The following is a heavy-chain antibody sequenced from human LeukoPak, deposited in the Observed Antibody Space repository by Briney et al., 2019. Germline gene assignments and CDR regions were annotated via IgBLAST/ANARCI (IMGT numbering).Heavy chain of an antibody. Sequence: GGSLRLSCAASGFTFSSYSMNWVRQAPGKGLEWVSGISGSGGSTYCADSVKGRFTISRDNPKNTLYLQMDSLRAEDTAIYYCAKGVKLGGYYFDYWGQGTLVTVSS. CDR2: ISGSGGST. CDR3: AKGVKLGGYYFDY. D-gene: IGHD3-16*01. J-gene: IGHJ4*02. CDR1: GFTFSSYS. V-gene: IGHV3-23*01.